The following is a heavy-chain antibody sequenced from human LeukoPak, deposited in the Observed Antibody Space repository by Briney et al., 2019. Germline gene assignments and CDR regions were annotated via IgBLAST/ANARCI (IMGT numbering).Heavy chain of an antibody. CDR1: GYSISSGYH. CDR3: ARENWVFDY. J-gene: IGHJ4*02. V-gene: IGHV4-38-2*02. Sequence: SETLSLTCVVSGYSISSGYHWGWIRQHPRKGLEWIGSLYRSGTTYYDPSFKSRVTISVDTSKNQISLKVRSVTAADTAMYYCARENWVFDYWGQGILVTVSS. D-gene: IGHD7-27*01. CDR2: LYRSGTT.